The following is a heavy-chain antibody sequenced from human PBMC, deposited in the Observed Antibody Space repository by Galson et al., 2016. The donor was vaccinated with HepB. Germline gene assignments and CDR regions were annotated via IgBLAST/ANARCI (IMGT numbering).Heavy chain of an antibody. J-gene: IGHJ4*02. D-gene: IGHD2-21*02. Sequence: SLRLSCAASGFSFSSYSMNWVRQAPGKGLEYVASISTSSTYIYYADSVRGRFTISRDNAENSLFLQMNSLRAEDTAVYYCAGEAGSAATANPRFDSWGQGVLVTVSS. CDR2: ISTSSTYI. CDR3: AGEAGSAATANPRFDS. V-gene: IGHV3-21*01. CDR1: GFSFSSYS.